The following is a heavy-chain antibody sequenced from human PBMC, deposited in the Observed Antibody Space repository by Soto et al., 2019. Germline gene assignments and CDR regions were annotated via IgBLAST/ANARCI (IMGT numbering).Heavy chain of an antibody. D-gene: IGHD5-12*01. Sequence: EVQLVESGGGLVKPGGSLRLSCAASGFTFNNYHMNWVRQSPGKGLEWVSSISSSSDYIYYADSMKGRFTVPRDNAKNSLYLQMNSLRAEDTAVYYCARDCKGRDGYTNYYYYGMDVWGQGTTVTVAS. CDR2: ISSSSDYI. CDR3: ARDCKGRDGYTNYYYYGMDV. CDR1: GFTFNNYH. J-gene: IGHJ6*02. V-gene: IGHV3-21*01.